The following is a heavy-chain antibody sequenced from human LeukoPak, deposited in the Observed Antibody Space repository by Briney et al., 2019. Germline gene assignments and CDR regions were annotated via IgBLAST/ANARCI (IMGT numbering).Heavy chain of an antibody. CDR1: GFTFSSYA. CDR2: ISDSGSGT. J-gene: IGHJ4*02. CDR3: ARAARNWGFDY. Sequence: QPGGSLGLSCPASGFTFSSYAMSWVRQAPGKGLEWVSSISDSGSGTYYADSVKGRFTISRDNSKNTLYLQMNSLRAEDTAVYYCARAARNWGFDYWGRGTLVTVSS. D-gene: IGHD7-27*01. V-gene: IGHV3-23*01.